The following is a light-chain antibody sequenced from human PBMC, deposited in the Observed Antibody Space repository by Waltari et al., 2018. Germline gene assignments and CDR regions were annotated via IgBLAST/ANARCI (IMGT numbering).Light chain of an antibody. V-gene: IGLV2-14*01. Sequence: QSALTQPASVSGSPGQSITISCTVTSSDVGCYNYVSWYQQHPGKAPKLMIYDVSKRPSGVSNRFSGSKSGNTASLTISGLQAEDEADYYCSSYTSTAVVFGGGTKLTVL. CDR2: DVS. CDR1: SSDVGCYNY. CDR3: SSYTSTAVV. J-gene: IGLJ2*01.